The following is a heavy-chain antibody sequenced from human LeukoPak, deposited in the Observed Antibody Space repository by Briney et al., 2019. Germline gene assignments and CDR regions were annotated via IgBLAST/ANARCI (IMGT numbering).Heavy chain of an antibody. CDR2: FYYTGST. CDR1: GVSIDSYH. D-gene: IGHD2-21*02. J-gene: IGHJ4*02. V-gene: IGHV4-59*01. Sequence: SETLSFTCSVSGVSIDSYHWSWIRQPPGKGLEWIGYFYYTGSTNYSPSFEGRVTISEDTSKNQISLRLTSVTAADTAVYYCAGRTAATTRPFDYWGKGTLVTVSS. CDR3: AGRTAATTRPFDY.